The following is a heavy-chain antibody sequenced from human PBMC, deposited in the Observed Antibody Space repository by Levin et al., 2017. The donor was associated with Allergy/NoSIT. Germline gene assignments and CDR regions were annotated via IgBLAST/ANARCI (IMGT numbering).Heavy chain of an antibody. CDR2: INRDGSEL. V-gene: IGHV3-7*01. CDR1: GFTFSDYW. Sequence: QPGGSLRLSCAASGFTFSDYWMSWVRQAPGKGLEWVANINRDGSELYYVGSVKGRFTISRDNANNSLYLQMNTLRDDDTAVYHCARDLGVRTRSTYWGQGTLVAVSS. D-gene: IGHD2-8*01. J-gene: IGHJ4*02. CDR3: ARDLGVRTRSTY.